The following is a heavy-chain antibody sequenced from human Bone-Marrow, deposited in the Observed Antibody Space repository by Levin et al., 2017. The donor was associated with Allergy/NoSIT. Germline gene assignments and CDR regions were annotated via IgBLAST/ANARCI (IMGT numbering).Heavy chain of an antibody. CDR3: VGGEYGGSYLGY. D-gene: IGHD4-23*01. J-gene: IGHJ4*03. CDR1: GFTFSGYT. CDR2: ISYNGAKT. Sequence: PGGSLRLSCAASGFTFSGYTMHWVRQAPGKGPEWVTAISYNGAKTYYADSVRGRFTISRDNSKDSVFLHVSSLRPEDTAFYYCVGGEYGGSYLGYWGQGTLVTVSS. V-gene: IGHV3-30*15.